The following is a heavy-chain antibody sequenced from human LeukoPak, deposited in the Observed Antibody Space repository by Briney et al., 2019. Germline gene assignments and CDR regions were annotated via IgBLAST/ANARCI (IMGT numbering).Heavy chain of an antibody. CDR1: GGAINSRNQY. J-gene: IGHJ4*02. D-gene: IGHD1-26*01. V-gene: IGHV4-39*01. Sequence: SETLSLTCTVVGGAINSRNQYWGWIRQSPGKGLEWIGSIYYSGSVNDNPSLQSRVTISVDTSRNQFSLKLSSVTAADTAVYYCARLLVGATSADYWGQGTLVTVSS. CDR3: ARLLVGATSADY. CDR2: IYYSGSV.